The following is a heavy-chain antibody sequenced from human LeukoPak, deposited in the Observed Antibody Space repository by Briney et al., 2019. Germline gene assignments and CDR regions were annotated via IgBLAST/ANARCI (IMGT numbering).Heavy chain of an antibody. CDR2: INPNSGGT. CDR1: GYTFTGYY. J-gene: IGHJ3*02. CDR3: ARPNRYYYDSSGYYPRGAFDI. Sequence: ASVKVSCKASGYTFTGYYMHWVRQAPGQGLEWMGWINPNSGGTNYAQKFQGRVTMTRDTSISTAYMELSRLRSDDTAVYYCARPNRYYYDSSGYYPRGAFDIWGQGTMVTVSS. V-gene: IGHV1-2*02. D-gene: IGHD3-22*01.